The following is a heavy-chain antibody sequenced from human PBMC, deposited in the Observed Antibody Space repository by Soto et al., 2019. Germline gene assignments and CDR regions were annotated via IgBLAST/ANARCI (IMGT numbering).Heavy chain of an antibody. CDR2: INAGNGNT. J-gene: IGHJ4*02. D-gene: IGHD6-13*01. CDR1: GYTLTSYA. V-gene: IGHV1-3*01. CDR3: TRMSRQQVVLDY. Sequence: ASVKVSCKASGYTLTSYARQWVRQAPGQRLEWMGWINAGNGNTKYSQKFQGRVTITRDTSASTAYMELSSLRSEDTAVYYCTRMSRQQVVLDYWGQGTLVTVSS.